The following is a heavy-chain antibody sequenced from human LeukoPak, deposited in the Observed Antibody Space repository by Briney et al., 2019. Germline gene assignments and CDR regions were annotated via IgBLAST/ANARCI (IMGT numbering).Heavy chain of an antibody. Sequence: GASVKVSCKASGYTFTGYYMHWVRQAPGQGLEWMGWINPNSGGTNYAQKFQGRVTMTRDTSISTAYMELSRLRSDDTAVYYCARETGGSTGAFDIWGQGTMVTVSS. CDR2: INPNSGGT. D-gene: IGHD2-2*01. J-gene: IGHJ3*02. V-gene: IGHV1-2*02. CDR3: ARETGGSTGAFDI. CDR1: GYTFTGYY.